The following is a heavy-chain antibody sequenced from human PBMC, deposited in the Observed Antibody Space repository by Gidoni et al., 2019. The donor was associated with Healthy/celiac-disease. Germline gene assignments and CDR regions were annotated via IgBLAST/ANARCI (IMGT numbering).Heavy chain of an antibody. J-gene: IGHJ4*02. CDR1: GFTFSSYP. D-gene: IGHD6-6*01. CDR2: IAYDGSNK. CDR3: ARAAIAARAEAGYYFDY. V-gene: IGHV3-30-3*01. Sequence: QVQLVESGGGVVQPGRSLRLSCAASGFTFSSYPMHWLRQAPGKGLEWVAVIAYDGSNKYYADSVKGRFTISRDNSKNTLYLQMNSLRAEDTAVYYCARAAIAARAEAGYYFDYWGQGTLVTVSS.